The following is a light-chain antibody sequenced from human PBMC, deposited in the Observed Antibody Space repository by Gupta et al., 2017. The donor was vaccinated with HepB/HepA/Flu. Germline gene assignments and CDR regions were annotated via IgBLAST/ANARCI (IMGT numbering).Light chain of an antibody. J-gene: IGLJ2*01. CDR1: NIGSKS. Sequence: SYVLTQPPSVSVAPGETARISCGGNNIGSKSVHWYQQKPGQAPVLVIYYDSDRPSGIPERFSGSNSGNTATLTISRVEAGDEADYYCQVWDSSSDHVVFGGGNKLTVL. CDR3: QVWDSSSDHVV. CDR2: YDS. V-gene: IGLV3-21*04.